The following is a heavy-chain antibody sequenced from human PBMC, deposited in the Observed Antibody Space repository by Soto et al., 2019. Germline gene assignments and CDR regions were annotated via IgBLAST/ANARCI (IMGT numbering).Heavy chain of an antibody. J-gene: IGHJ4*02. CDR3: AIVSSSSTTCMFVY. CDR2: ISYDGSNE. Sequence: QVQLVESGGGVVQPGRSLRLSCAASGFTFSNYGMQWVRQAPGKGLEWVALISYDGSNEYCADSVEGRFTISRDNSKNTLYMQLNTRRAVDTAVYYSAIVSSSSTTCMFVYWGQGTLVSGSS. CDR1: GFTFSNYG. D-gene: IGHD2-2*01. V-gene: IGHV3-30*03.